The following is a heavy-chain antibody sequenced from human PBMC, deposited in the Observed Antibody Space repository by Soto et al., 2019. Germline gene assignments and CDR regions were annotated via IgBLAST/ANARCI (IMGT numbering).Heavy chain of an antibody. CDR1: GFTFSSYA. CDR2: ISGSGGST. J-gene: IGHJ4*02. V-gene: IGHV3-23*01. CDR3: AKDPGAYYGSGSYSGYFDY. D-gene: IGHD3-10*01. Sequence: PGGSLRLSCAASGFTFSSYAMSWVRQAPGKGLEWVSAISGSGGSTYYADSVKGRFTISRDNSKNTLYLQMNSLRAEDTAVYYCAKDPGAYYGSGSYSGYFDYWGQGTLVTAPQ.